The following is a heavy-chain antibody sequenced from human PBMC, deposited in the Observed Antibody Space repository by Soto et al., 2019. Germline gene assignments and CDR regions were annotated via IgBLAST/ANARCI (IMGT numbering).Heavy chain of an antibody. J-gene: IGHJ4*02. CDR2: INYIGSA. D-gene: IGHD1-26*01. Sequence: SETLSLTCTVSGGSISSGGYYWSWIRQHPGKGLEWIGYINYIGSAYYHPSLKSRVTISVDTSRNQFSLKLASVTAADTAVYYCARVLLVGPTEYHSSGQGTLVT. V-gene: IGHV4-31*03. CDR1: GGSISSGGYY. CDR3: ARVLLVGPTEYHS.